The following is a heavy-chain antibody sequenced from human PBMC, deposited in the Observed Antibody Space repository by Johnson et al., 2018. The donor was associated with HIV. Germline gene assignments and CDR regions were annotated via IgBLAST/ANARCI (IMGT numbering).Heavy chain of an antibody. V-gene: IGHV3-7*01. CDR2: IKQDGSEK. J-gene: IGHJ3*02. Sequence: VQLVESGGGVVQPGRSLRLSCAASGFTFSSYWMSWVRQAPGKGLEWVANIKQDGSEKYYLDSVKGRFTISRDNAKNSLYLQMSSLRAEDMAVYYCAREQIYNFWSGYSAFDIWGQGTMVTVSS. CDR3: AREQIYNFWSGYSAFDI. D-gene: IGHD3-3*01. CDR1: GFTFSSYW.